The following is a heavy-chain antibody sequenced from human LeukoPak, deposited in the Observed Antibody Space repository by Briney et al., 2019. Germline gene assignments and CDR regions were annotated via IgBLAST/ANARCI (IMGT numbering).Heavy chain of an antibody. CDR3: ARGVRGYSYANYYYYYYMDV. D-gene: IGHD5-18*01. V-gene: IGHV3-7*01. CDR2: IKQDGSEK. Sequence: GGSLRLSRAASGFTFSSYWMSWVRQAPGKGLEWVANIKQDGSEKYYVDSVKGRFTISRDNAKNSLYLQMNSLRAEDTAVYYCARGVRGYSYANYYYYYYMDVWGKGTTVTVSS. CDR1: GFTFSSYW. J-gene: IGHJ6*03.